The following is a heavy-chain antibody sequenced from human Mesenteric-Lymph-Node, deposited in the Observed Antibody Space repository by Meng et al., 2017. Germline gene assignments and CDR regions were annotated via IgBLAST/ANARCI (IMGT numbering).Heavy chain of an antibody. CDR1: GGSISSSNW. J-gene: IGHJ4*02. CDR2: IYHSGST. Sequence: VQRRGAGPGRGKPSGTRSLTCAVSGGSISSSNWWSWVRQPPGKGLEWIGEIYHSGSTNYNPSLKSRVTISVDKSKNQFSLKLSSVTAADTAVYYCARATYYYDSSGYSIDYWGQGTLVTVAS. CDR3: ARATYYYDSSGYSIDY. V-gene: IGHV4-4*02. D-gene: IGHD3-22*01.